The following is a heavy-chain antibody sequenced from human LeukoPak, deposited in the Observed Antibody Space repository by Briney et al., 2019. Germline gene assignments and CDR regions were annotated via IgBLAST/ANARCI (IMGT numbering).Heavy chain of an antibody. J-gene: IGHJ4*02. CDR2: ISSSGTDI. D-gene: IGHD6-13*01. Sequence: GGSLRLSCAASGFTFRTYSVNWVRQAPGKGLEWVSSISSSGTDIYYAYSVKGRFTISRDNAMNSLYLQMNSLRAEDTAVYYCAXALXAAGTGYYFDYWGQGTLVTVSS. V-gene: IGHV3-21*01. CDR1: GFTFRTYS. CDR3: AXALXAAGTGYYFDY.